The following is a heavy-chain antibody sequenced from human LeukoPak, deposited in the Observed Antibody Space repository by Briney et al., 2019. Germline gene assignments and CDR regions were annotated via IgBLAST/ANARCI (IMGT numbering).Heavy chain of an antibody. V-gene: IGHV1-2*02. Sequence: RASVKVSCKASGYTFTGYYMHWVRQAPGRGLEWMGWINPNSGGTNYAQKFQGRVTMTRDTSISTAYMELSRLRSDDTAVYYCASWSTYYYDSSGYYTDAFDIWGQGTMVTVSS. CDR3: ASWSTYYYDSSGYYTDAFDI. CDR1: GYTFTGYY. CDR2: INPNSGGT. D-gene: IGHD3-22*01. J-gene: IGHJ3*02.